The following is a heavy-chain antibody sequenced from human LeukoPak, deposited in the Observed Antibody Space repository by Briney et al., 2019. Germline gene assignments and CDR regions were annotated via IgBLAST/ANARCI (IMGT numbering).Heavy chain of an antibody. J-gene: IGHJ4*02. CDR2: IIPIFGTA. D-gene: IGHD6-13*01. CDR1: GGTFSSSA. CDR3: ARVNFGARIAAAGGYFDY. Sequence: SVKVSCKASGGTFSSSAISWVRQAPGQGLEWMGGIIPIFGTANYAQKFQGRVTITTDESTSTAYMELSSLRSEDTAVYYCARVNFGARIAAAGGYFDYWGQGTLVTVSS. V-gene: IGHV1-69*05.